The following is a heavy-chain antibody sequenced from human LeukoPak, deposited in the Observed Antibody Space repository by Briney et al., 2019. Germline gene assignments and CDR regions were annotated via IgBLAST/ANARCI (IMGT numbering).Heavy chain of an antibody. CDR3: ARGLLRRNWFDP. D-gene: IGHD3-22*01. CDR1: GYTFTSYD. Sequence: GASVKVSCKASGYTFTSYDINWVRQATGQGLEWMGWMNPNSGNTGYAQKFQGRVTITRDTSISTAYMELSSLRSEDTAVYYCARGLLRRNWFDPWGQGTLVTVSS. CDR2: MNPNSGNT. V-gene: IGHV1-8*03. J-gene: IGHJ5*02.